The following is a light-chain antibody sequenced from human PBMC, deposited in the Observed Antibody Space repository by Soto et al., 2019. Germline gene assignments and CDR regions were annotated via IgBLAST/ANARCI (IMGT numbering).Light chain of an antibody. J-gene: IGKJ4*01. Sequence: EIVMTQSPATLSVSPGERATLSCRASQSVSSSLAWYQQKPGQAPRLLIYGASTRATGVPARFSGSGSGTEFALTISSLQYEDFAVYYCQQCSNWPLTFGGGTKVEIE. V-gene: IGKV3-15*01. CDR3: QQCSNWPLT. CDR1: QSVSSS. CDR2: GAS.